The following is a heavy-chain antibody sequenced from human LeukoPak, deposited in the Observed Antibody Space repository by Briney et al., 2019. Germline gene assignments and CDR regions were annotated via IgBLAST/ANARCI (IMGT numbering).Heavy chain of an antibody. CDR3: ARIDSSSPDY. V-gene: IGHV1-69*04. Sequence: SVKVSCKASGYTFTSYDINWVRQATGQGLEWMGRIIPILGIANYAQKFQGRVTITADKSTSTAYMELSSLRSEDTAVYYCARIDSSSPDYWGQGTLVTVSS. D-gene: IGHD6-6*01. J-gene: IGHJ4*02. CDR2: IIPILGIA. CDR1: GYTFTSYD.